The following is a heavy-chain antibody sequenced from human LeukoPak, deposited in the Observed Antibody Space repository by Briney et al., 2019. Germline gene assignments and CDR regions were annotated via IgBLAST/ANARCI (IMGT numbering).Heavy chain of an antibody. Sequence: SETLSLTCTVSGGPISSYYWSWIRQPPGKGLEWIGYIYYSGSTNYNPSLKSRVTISVDTSKNQFSLKLSSVTAADTALYYCARDGYSSSWHKRGAFDIWGQGTMVTVSS. J-gene: IGHJ3*02. D-gene: IGHD6-13*01. V-gene: IGHV4-59*01. CDR3: ARDGYSSSWHKRGAFDI. CDR2: IYYSGST. CDR1: GGPISSYY.